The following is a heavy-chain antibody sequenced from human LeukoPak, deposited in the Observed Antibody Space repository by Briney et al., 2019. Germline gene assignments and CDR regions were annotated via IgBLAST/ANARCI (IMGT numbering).Heavy chain of an antibody. Sequence: GSLRLSCAASGFTFSSYSMNWVRQAPGKGLEWVSSISSSSSYIYYADSVKGRFTISRDNAKNSLYLQMNSLRAEDTAVYYCASIAAAGQFDYWGQGTLVTVSS. D-gene: IGHD6-13*01. J-gene: IGHJ4*02. CDR1: GFTFSSYS. V-gene: IGHV3-21*01. CDR3: ASIAAAGQFDY. CDR2: ISSSSSYI.